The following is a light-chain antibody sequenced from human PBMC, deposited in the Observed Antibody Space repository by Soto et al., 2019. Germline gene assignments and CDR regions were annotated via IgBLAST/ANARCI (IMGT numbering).Light chain of an antibody. J-gene: IGKJ1*01. CDR1: QSVSTN. Sequence: IVMTQSPATLSVYPGERATLSCRASQSVSTNLAWYQQKPGQAPILLIYGASTRAAGVPARFSGSGSGTEFTLTISSLQSEDFAVYSCQQYDNWPPWTFGQGTKVDIK. CDR3: QQYDNWPPWT. CDR2: GAS. V-gene: IGKV3-15*01.